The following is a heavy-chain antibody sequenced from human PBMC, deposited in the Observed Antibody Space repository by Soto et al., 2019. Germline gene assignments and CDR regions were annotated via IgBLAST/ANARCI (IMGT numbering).Heavy chain of an antibody. J-gene: IGHJ6*03. CDR3: AKDRPYCSSTSCYSRLHYYMDV. CDR2: ISSSGGST. D-gene: IGHD2-2*01. Sequence: GGSLRLSCAASGFTYSSYGMSWVRQAPGKGLEWVSAISSSGGSTFYADSVKGRFTISRDNSKNTLYLQMNSLRAEDTAVYYCAKDRPYCSSTSCYSRLHYYMDVWGKGTTVTVSS. V-gene: IGHV3-23*01. CDR1: GFTYSSYG.